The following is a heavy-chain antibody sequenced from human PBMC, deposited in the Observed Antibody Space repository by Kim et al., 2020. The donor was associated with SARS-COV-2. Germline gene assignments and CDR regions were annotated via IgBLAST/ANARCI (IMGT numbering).Heavy chain of an antibody. CDR1: GYSFTSYW. CDR2: IDPSDSYT. Sequence: GESLKISCKXSGYSFTSYWISWVRQMPGKGLEWMGRIDPSDSYTNYSPSFQGHVTISADKSISTAYLQWSSLKASDTAMYYCARLATAMLIDFDYWGQGTLVTVSS. D-gene: IGHD5-18*01. J-gene: IGHJ4*02. CDR3: ARLATAMLIDFDY. V-gene: IGHV5-10-1*01.